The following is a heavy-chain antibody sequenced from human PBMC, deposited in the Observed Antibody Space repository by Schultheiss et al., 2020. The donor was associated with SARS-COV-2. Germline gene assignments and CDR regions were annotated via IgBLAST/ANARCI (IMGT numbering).Heavy chain of an antibody. CDR2: IRYDGSNK. Sequence: GGSLRLSCAASGFTFSSYGMHWVRQAPGKGLEWVAFIRYDGSNKYYADSVKGRFTISRDNSKNTLYLQMNSLRAEDTAVYYCASHYGQTEYYYGMDVWGRGTTGTVAS. V-gene: IGHV3-30*02. D-gene: IGHD3-16*01. CDR3: ASHYGQTEYYYGMDV. J-gene: IGHJ6*02. CDR1: GFTFSSYG.